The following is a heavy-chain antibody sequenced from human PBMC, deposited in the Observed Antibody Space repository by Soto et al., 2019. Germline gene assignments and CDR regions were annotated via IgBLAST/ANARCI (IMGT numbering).Heavy chain of an antibody. Sequence: GGSLRLSCAASGFTFSSYSMNWVRQAPGKGLEWVSSISSSSSYIYYADSVKGRFTISRDNAKNSLYLQMNSLRAEDTAVYYCASGLELLDMDAGYFDYWGQGTLVTVSS. V-gene: IGHV3-21*01. J-gene: IGHJ4*02. D-gene: IGHD1-7*01. CDR3: ASGLELLDMDAGYFDY. CDR2: ISSSSSYI. CDR1: GFTFSSYS.